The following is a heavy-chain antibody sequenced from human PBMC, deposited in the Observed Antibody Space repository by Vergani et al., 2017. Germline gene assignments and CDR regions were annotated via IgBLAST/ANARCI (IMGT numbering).Heavy chain of an antibody. CDR2: ISYDGSNK. D-gene: IGHD6-13*01. CDR3: ARDEPLIAAAGTIPPRYYYYMDV. V-gene: IGHV3-30-3*01. Sequence: QVQLVESGGGVVQPGRSLRLSCAASGFTFSSYAMHWVRQAPGKGLEGVAVISYDGSNKYYADSVKGRFTISRDNSKNTLYLQMNSLRAEDTAVYYCARDEPLIAAAGTIPPRYYYYMDVWGKGTTVTVSS. J-gene: IGHJ6*03. CDR1: GFTFSSYA.